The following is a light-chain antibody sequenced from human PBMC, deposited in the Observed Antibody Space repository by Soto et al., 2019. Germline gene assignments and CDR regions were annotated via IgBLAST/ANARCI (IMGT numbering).Light chain of an antibody. V-gene: IGLV2-8*01. CDR1: SSDVGGYKY. CDR3: AAWDDSLSGRV. Sequence: QSALTQPPSASGSPGQSVTISCTGSSSDVGGYKYVSWYQQYPGKAPKLMIYAVNKRPSGVPDRFSGSKSGNTASLTVSGLQAEDEADYYCAAWDDSLSGRVFGGGTKLTVL. J-gene: IGLJ3*02. CDR2: AVN.